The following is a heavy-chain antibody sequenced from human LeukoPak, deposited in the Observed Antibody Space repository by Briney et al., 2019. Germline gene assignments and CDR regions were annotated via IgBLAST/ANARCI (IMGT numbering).Heavy chain of an antibody. J-gene: IGHJ5*02. D-gene: IGHD3-10*01. CDR3: ARADPNASGYFYRFNWFDP. CDR2: IYSSGST. CDR1: GGSFSGYY. Sequence: PSETLSLTCAVYGGSFSGYYWSWIRQPPGKGLEWIGNIYSSGSTDYNPSLKSRVTISLDTSKFQFSLRLNSVTAADTAVYYCARADPNASGYFYRFNWFDPWGQGTLVTVSS. V-gene: IGHV4-59*01.